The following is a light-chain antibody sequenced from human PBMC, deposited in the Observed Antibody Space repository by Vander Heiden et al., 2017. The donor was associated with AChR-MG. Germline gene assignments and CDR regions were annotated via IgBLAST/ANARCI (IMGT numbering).Light chain of an antibody. Sequence: QSVLTQPPSASGTPGHRVTISCSGTSTNLGSDAVNGYQQLPGPTPKLLVSNNVQRPPGVADRFSGSKSGTAASLAISGLQSEDEADYYCATWDDTLTGPEFVFGTGTKVSVL. CDR3: ATWDDTLTGPEFV. CDR1: STNLGSDA. J-gene: IGLJ1*01. V-gene: IGLV1-44*01. CDR2: NNV.